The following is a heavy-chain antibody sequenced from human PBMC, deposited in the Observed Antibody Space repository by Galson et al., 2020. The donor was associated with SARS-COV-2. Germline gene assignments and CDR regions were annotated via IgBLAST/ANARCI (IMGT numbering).Heavy chain of an antibody. CDR2: FDPQDGET. J-gene: IGHJ3*02. CDR3: ATWGVVVITYAFDI. CDR1: GHTLTELS. D-gene: IGHD3-22*01. V-gene: IGHV1-24*01. Sequence: ASVKVSCKLSGHTLTELSMHWVRQAPGKGLEWLGSFDPQDGETIYAQKFQGRVTMTEDTSTETAYLELSSLRSDETAVYYCATWGVVVITYAFDIWGQGTMVTVSS.